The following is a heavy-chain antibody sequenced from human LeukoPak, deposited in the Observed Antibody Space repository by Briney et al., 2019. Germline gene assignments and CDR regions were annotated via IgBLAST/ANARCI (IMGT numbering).Heavy chain of an antibody. Sequence: GGSLRLSCAASGFTFSSYAMHWVRQAPGKGLEWVAVISYDGSNKYYADSVKGRFTISRDNSKNTLYLQMNSLRAEDTAVYYCARDRSSSWYYSSFRYWGQGTLVTVSS. CDR3: ARDRSSSWYYSSFRY. CDR2: ISYDGSNK. V-gene: IGHV3-30*04. CDR1: GFTFSSYA. D-gene: IGHD6-13*01. J-gene: IGHJ4*02.